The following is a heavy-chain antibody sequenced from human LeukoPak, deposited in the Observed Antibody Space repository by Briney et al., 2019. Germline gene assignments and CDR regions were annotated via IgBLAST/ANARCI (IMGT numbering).Heavy chain of an antibody. CDR2: VWYDGSNK. J-gene: IGHJ4*02. CDR3: AKDVRSYNFWSGQFFDY. CDR1: GFTFSSYG. V-gene: IGHV3-33*06. D-gene: IGHD3-3*01. Sequence: GGSLRLSCAASGFTFSSYGMPWVRQAPGKGLEWVAVVWYDGSNKYYADSVKGRFTISRDNSKNTLYLQMNSLGAEDTAVYYCAKDVRSYNFWSGQFFDYWGQGTLVTVSS.